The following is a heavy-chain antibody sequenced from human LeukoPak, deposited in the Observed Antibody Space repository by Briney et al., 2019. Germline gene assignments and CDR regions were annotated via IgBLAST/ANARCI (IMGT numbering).Heavy chain of an antibody. CDR1: GFTVSRNY. CDR2: IYSGGRT. D-gene: IGHD2-2*02. V-gene: IGHV3-66*01. CDR3: ARDGFLPYNYYFFYMDV. Sequence: GGSLRLSCAASGFTVSRNYMSWVRQAPGKGLEWVSVIYSGGRTYYADSVKGRFTISRDNSKNTLYLQMNRLRAEDTALYYCARDGFLPYNYYFFYMDVWGKGTTVTVSS. J-gene: IGHJ6*03.